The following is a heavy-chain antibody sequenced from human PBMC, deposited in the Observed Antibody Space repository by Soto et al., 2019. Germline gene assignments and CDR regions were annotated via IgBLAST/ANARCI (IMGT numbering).Heavy chain of an antibody. Sequence: ASVKVSCKVSGYTLTELSMHWVRQAPGKGLEWMGGFDPEDGETIYAQKFQGRVAMTEDTSTDTAYMELSSLRSEDTAVYYCASTAYYYDSSGYSLVAFDIWGQGTMVTVSS. CDR1: GYTLTELS. CDR3: ASTAYYYDSSGYSLVAFDI. D-gene: IGHD3-22*01. J-gene: IGHJ3*02. CDR2: FDPEDGET. V-gene: IGHV1-24*01.